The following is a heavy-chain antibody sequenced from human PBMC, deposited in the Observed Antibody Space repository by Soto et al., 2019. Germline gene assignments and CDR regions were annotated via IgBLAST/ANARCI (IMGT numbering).Heavy chain of an antibody. CDR2: INSEGSRT. J-gene: IGHJ5*02. V-gene: IGHV3-74*01. CDR1: GFSIRSYW. Sequence: EVQLVESGGGLVQPGGSLRLSCAASGFSIRSYWMHWVRQAPGKGLVWDSDINSEGSRTSYADSVKGRFTISGDNAENTLYLQMNSLRVEDTAVYYCASDIWGSYPWGQGTPVIVAS. CDR3: ASDIWGSYP. D-gene: IGHD3-16*01.